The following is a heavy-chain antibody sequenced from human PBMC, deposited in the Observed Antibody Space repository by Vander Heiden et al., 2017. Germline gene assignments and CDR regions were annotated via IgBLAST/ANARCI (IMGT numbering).Heavy chain of an antibody. CDR2: VSHDATNT. V-gene: IGHV3-30*18. CDR3: AKTFSENEAY. CDR1: GFSSSNYG. D-gene: IGHD1-1*01. J-gene: IGHJ4*02. Sequence: QVHLVESRGGVVKPGRSLRLSCAASGFSSSNYGMHWVRQAPGKGLEWVAVVSHDATNTYYADSVKGRFTISRDNSKNTVYLHMNSLGTEDTAVYYCAKTFSENEAYWGQGILVTVSS.